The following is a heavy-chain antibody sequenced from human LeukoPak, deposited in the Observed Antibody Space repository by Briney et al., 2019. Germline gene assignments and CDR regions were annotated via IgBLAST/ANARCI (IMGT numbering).Heavy chain of an antibody. D-gene: IGHD6-13*01. V-gene: IGHV4-59*01. J-gene: IGHJ4*02. CDR2: VFYNGST. CDR3: ARHLGSAAADY. CDR1: GGSISDYF. Sequence: SETLSLTCTVSGGSISDYFWSWIRQPPGKGLEWVGYVFYNGSTNYNPSLRSRVTISIDTSRIRFSLRLSSVTAADTAVYYCARHLGSAAADYWGQGTLVTVSS.